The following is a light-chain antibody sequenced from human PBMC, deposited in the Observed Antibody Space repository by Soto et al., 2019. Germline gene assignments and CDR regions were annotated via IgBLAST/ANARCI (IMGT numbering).Light chain of an antibody. CDR2: DTS. J-gene: IGKJ1*01. CDR1: QSVGNN. Sequence: EVVMTQSPVTLSVSPGERATLSCRASQSVGNNLAWYQQKPGQAPRLLIYDTSIRATGIPARFSGSGSGTELTLTISSLQSEDFAVYFCQKYNNWPETFGPGTKV. V-gene: IGKV3-15*01. CDR3: QKYNNWPET.